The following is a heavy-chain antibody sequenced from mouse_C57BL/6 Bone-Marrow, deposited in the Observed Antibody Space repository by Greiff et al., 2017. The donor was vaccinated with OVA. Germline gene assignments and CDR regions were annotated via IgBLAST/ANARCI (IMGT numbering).Heavy chain of an antibody. CDR3: ARDYYAMDY. CDR1: GYTFTSYW. V-gene: IGHV1-69*01. J-gene: IGHJ4*01. CDR2: IDPSASST. Sequence: QVQLQQPGAELVMPGASVKLSCKASGYTFTSYWMHWVKQTPGQGLEWIGEIDPSASSTNYNQKFKGKSTLTVDKSSSTAYMQLSSLTSEDSAVYYCARDYYAMDYWGQGTSVTVSS.